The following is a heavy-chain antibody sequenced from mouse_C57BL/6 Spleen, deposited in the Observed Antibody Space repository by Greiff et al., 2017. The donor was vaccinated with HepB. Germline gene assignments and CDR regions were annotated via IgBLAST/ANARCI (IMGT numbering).Heavy chain of an antibody. CDR2: IHPSDSDT. CDR3: AIPQTAQAKAY. J-gene: IGHJ3*01. Sequence: QVQLQQPGAELVKPGASVKVSCKASGYTFTSYWMHWVKQRPGQGLEWIGRIHPSDSDTNYNQKFKGKATLTVDKSSSTAYMQLSSLTSEDSAVYYCAIPQTAQAKAYWGQGTLVTVSA. V-gene: IGHV1-74*01. D-gene: IGHD3-2*02. CDR1: GYTFTSYW.